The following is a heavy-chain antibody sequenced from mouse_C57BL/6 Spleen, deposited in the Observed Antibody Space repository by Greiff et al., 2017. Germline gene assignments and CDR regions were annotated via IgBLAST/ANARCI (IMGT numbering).Heavy chain of an antibody. CDR2: IWSGGST. J-gene: IGHJ3*01. CDR1: GFSLTSYG. Sequence: QVQLKESGPGLVQPSQSLSLTCTVSGFSLTSYGVHWVRQSPGKGLEWLGVIWSGGSTDYNAAFMSRLSITKDNSKSQVFFKMNSRQADDTAIDYCAKKEEGSWFAYWGQGTLVTVSA. CDR3: AKKEEGSWFAY. D-gene: IGHD3-3*01. V-gene: IGHV2-5*01.